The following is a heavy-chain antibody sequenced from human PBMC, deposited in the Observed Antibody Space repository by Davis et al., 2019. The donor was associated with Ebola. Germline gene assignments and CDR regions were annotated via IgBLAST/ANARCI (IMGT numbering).Heavy chain of an antibody. CDR1: GGSVSSGSYY. D-gene: IGHD3-22*01. CDR3: ARGQYHYDRTGYHPDDYFDY. V-gene: IGHV4-61*01. Sequence: SETLSLTCTVSGGSVSSGSYYWSWIRQPPGKGLEWIGYIYYSGSTNYNPSLKSRVTISVDTSKNQFSLKLSSVTAADTAVYYCARGQYHYDRTGYHPDDYFDYWGQETLVTVSS. CDR2: IYYSGST. J-gene: IGHJ4*02.